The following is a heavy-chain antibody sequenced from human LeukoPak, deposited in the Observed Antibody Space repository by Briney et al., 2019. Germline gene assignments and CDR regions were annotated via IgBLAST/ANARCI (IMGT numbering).Heavy chain of an antibody. CDR1: GFRFKSYG. CDR2: IWYDGSNK. J-gene: IGHJ6*02. Sequence: GGSLRLSCAASGFRFKSYGMHWVRQAPGKGLEWVAGIWYDGSNKYYADSVKGRFTISRDNSKNTLYLQMNSLRAEDTAVYYCAKDCAWFGELLPPRAGGMDVWGQGTTVTVSS. D-gene: IGHD3-10*01. V-gene: IGHV3-30*02. CDR3: AKDCAWFGELLPPRAGGMDV.